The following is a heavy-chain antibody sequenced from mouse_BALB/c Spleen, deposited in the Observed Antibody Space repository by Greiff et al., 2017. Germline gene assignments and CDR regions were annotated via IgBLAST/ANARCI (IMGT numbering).Heavy chain of an antibody. Sequence: VPLPPSGAELMKPGASVKMSCQASGFPFTSHWMHRVKPRPGPGLEWIGYIKPSTGYTEYNQKFKDKATLTADKSSSTAYMQRSSLTSEDSAVYYGARADYRYEGAMDYWGQGTSVTVAS. CDR1: GFPFTSHW. CDR2: IKPSTGYT. CDR3: ARADYRYEGAMDY. V-gene: IGHV1S26*01. J-gene: IGHJ4*01. D-gene: IGHD2-14*01.